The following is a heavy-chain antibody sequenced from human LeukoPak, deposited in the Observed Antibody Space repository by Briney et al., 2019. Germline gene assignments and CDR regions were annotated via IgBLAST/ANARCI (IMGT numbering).Heavy chain of an antibody. CDR3: TRRHRELDY. Sequence: GGSLRLSCAASGFTFSGSAMHWVRQASGKGREWVGRIRSKANSYATAYAASVKGRFTISRDDSKNTAYLQMNSLKTEDTAVYYCTRRHRELDYWGQGTLVTVSS. CDR1: GFTFSGSA. J-gene: IGHJ4*02. V-gene: IGHV3-73*01. CDR2: IRSKANSYAT.